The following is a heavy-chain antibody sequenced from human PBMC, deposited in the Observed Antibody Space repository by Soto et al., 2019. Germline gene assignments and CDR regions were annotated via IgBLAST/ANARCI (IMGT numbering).Heavy chain of an antibody. CDR3: AKDQYGSSSWPLDFDF. CDR1: GFTFRNYA. CDR2: ISGDGGTT. J-gene: IGHJ4*02. Sequence: GGSLRLSCAASGFTFRNYAMSWVRQAPWKGLEWVSAISGDGGTTYYADSVKGRFTISRDNSKNTLYLQLNSLRAEDTASYYCAKDQYGSSSWPLDFDFWGQGTLVTVSS. D-gene: IGHD6-13*01. V-gene: IGHV3-23*01.